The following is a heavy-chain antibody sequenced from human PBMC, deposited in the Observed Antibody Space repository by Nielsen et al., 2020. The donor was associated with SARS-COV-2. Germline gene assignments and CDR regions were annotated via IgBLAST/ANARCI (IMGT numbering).Heavy chain of an antibody. CDR3: AKDTYYDFWSEARAFDY. V-gene: IGHV3-9*01. Sequence: SLKISCAASGFTFDDYAMHWVRQAPGKGLEWVSGISWNSGSIAYADSVKGRFTISRDNAKNSLYLQMNSLRPEDTAFYYCAKDTYYDFWSEARAFDYWGQGTLVTVSS. CDR1: GFTFDDYA. J-gene: IGHJ4*02. CDR2: ISWNSGSI. D-gene: IGHD3-3*01.